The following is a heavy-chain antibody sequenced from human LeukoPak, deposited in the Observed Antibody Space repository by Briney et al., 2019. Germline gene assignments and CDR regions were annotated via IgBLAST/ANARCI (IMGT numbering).Heavy chain of an antibody. D-gene: IGHD5-24*01. Sequence: SETLSLTCTVSGGSISSSSYYWGWIRQPPGKGLEWIGSIYYSGSTYYNPSLKSRVTISVDTSKNQFSLKLSSVTAADTAVYYCARARITGIDYWGQGTLVTVSS. V-gene: IGHV4-39*07. CDR2: IYYSGST. CDR1: GGSISSSSYY. J-gene: IGHJ4*02. CDR3: ARARITGIDY.